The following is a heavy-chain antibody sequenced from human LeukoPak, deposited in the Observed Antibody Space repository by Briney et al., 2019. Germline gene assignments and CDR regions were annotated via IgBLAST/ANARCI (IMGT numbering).Heavy chain of an antibody. CDR1: GYSISSGYF. D-gene: IGHD5-24*01. J-gene: IGHJ4*02. CDR2: IYQSETA. Sequence: SETLSLTCTVSGYSISSGYFWGWMRQPPGKGLEWIGSIYQSETAHYNPSLKSRVTISVDTSKNQFSLKLSSVTAADTAVYYCARNQGGDGYNYRFDYWGQGTLVTVSS. V-gene: IGHV4-38-2*02. CDR3: ARNQGGDGYNYRFDY.